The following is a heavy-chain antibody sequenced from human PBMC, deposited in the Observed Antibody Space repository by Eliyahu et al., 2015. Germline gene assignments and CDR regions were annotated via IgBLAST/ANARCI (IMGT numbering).Heavy chain of an antibody. V-gene: IGHV1-2*02. CDR3: AREDVVVVPGDLAYFSGMDV. J-gene: IGHJ6*02. CDR2: GNPQNGET. Sequence: QVRLVQSGAEVKKPGASVKVSCKASEHTFTDPXMHGVRQAPGRGVEWMGWGNPQNGETDYAQKFRGRVTLTRDTSITTGYMDLHRLGSDDTAVYYCAREDVVVVPGDLAYFSGMDVWGQGTTVTVSS. D-gene: IGHD2-21*02. CDR1: EHTFTDPX.